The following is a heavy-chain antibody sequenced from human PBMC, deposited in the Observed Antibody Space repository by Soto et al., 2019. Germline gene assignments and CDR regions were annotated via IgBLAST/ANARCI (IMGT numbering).Heavy chain of an antibody. D-gene: IGHD6-6*01. CDR2: IYYSGST. CDR1: GGSVSSGSYY. V-gene: IGHV4-61*01. CDR3: AREYSSSSSFDY. Sequence: KSSETLSLTCTVSGGSVSSGSYYWSWIRQPPGKGLEWIGYIYYSGSTNYNPSLKSRVTISVDTSKNQFSLKLSSVTAADTAVYYCAREYSSSSSFDYWGQGTLVTV. J-gene: IGHJ4*02.